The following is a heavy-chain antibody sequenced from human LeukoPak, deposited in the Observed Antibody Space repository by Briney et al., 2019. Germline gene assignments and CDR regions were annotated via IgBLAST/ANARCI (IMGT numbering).Heavy chain of an antibody. CDR1: GYTLTELS. Sequence: ASVKVSCKVSGYTLTELSVHWVRQAPGKGLEWMGIFDPKDGDTIYAQRFQGRVTMTEDTSTHTAYMELSSLRSEDTAVYFCATHSPEWRYSGYHNFYYMDVWGKGTTVTVSS. D-gene: IGHD5-12*01. J-gene: IGHJ6*03. V-gene: IGHV1-24*01. CDR2: FDPKDGDT. CDR3: ATHSPEWRYSGYHNFYYMDV.